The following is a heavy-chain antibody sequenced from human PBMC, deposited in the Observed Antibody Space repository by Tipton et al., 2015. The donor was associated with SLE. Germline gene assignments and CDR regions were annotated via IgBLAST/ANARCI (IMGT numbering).Heavy chain of an antibody. CDR3: ARDMATAGDYYGMDV. J-gene: IGHJ6*02. Sequence: TLSLTCTVSGGSISSHYWSWTRQPPGKGLEWIGYIYYSGSTHYNPSLKRRVTISVETSKNQISLKLSSVTAADTAVYYCARDMATAGDYYGMDVWGQGTTVTVSS. CDR1: GGSISSHY. V-gene: IGHV4-59*11. D-gene: IGHD6-13*01. CDR2: IYYSGST.